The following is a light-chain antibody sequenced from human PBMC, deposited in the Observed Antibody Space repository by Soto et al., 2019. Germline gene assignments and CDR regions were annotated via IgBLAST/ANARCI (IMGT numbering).Light chain of an antibody. V-gene: IGLV1-40*01. CDR2: GKN. Sequence: QSVLTQPPSVSGAPGQRVTISCTGSSSNIGAGYDVHWYQQLPGTAPKLLIYGKNNRPSGVPDRFSGSKSGTSASLAITGLQAEDEADYYCQSYDSSLNNYVFGTGTKLTVL. CDR1: SSNIGAGYD. CDR3: QSYDSSLNNYV. J-gene: IGLJ1*01.